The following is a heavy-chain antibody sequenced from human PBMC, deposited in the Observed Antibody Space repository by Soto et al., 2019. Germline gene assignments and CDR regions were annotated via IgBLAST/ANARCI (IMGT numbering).Heavy chain of an antibody. Sequence: GASVKVSCKASGGTFSSYAISWVRQAPGQGLEWMGGIIPIFGTANYAQKFQGRVTITADESTSTAYMELSSLRSEDTAVYYCAGHYGSGSYYNDPPYYYYYGMDVWGQGTTVTVSS. CDR2: IIPIFGTA. J-gene: IGHJ6*02. V-gene: IGHV1-69*13. CDR3: AGHYGSGSYYNDPPYYYYYGMDV. D-gene: IGHD3-10*01. CDR1: GGTFSSYA.